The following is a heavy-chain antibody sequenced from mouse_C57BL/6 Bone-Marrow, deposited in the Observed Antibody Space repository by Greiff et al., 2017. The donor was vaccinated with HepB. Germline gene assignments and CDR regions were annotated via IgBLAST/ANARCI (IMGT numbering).Heavy chain of an antibody. CDR3: AREAGSSYGYFDV. V-gene: IGHV3-5*01. CDR2: IYYSGTI. Sequence: EVMLVESGPGLVKPSQTVFLTCTVTGISITTGNYRWSWIRQFPGNKLEWIGYIYYSGTITYNPSLTSRTTITRDTPKNQFFLEMNSLTAEDTATYYCAREAGSSYGYFDVWGTGTTVTVSS. D-gene: IGHD1-1*01. CDR1: GISITTGNYR. J-gene: IGHJ1*03.